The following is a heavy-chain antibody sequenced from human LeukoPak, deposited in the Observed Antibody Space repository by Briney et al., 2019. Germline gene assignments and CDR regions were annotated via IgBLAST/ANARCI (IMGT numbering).Heavy chain of an antibody. CDR2: IYYSGST. Sequence: PSQTLSLTCTVSGGSISSYCWSWIRQPPGKGLEWIGYIYYSGSTNYNPSLKSRVTISVDTSKNQFSLKLSSVTAADTAVYYCARGWNSAPDYWGQGTLVTVSS. CDR3: ARGWNSAPDY. J-gene: IGHJ4*02. V-gene: IGHV4-59*01. D-gene: IGHD1-7*01. CDR1: GGSISSYC.